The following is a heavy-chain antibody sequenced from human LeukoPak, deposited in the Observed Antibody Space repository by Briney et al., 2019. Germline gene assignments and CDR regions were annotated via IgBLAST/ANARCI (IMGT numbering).Heavy chain of an antibody. J-gene: IGHJ4*02. CDR1: GFTFSDSY. V-gene: IGHV3-11*04. CDR2: ISRGGSTI. CDR3: ARDKLVGDSYFEY. D-gene: IGHD1-26*01. Sequence: GGSLRLSCAASGFTFSDSYMSWIRQAPGKGLEWVSYISRGGSTIYYADSVKGRFTISRDNAKNSLFLQMNSLRAEDTAVYYCARDKLVGDSYFEYWGQGTLVTVSS.